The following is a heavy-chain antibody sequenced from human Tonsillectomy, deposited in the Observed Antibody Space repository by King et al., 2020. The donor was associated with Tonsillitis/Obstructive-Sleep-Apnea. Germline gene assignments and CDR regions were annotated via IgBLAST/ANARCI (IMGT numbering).Heavy chain of an antibody. D-gene: IGHD4-11*01. CDR3: ARISHDYTISGPSGWFDP. V-gene: IGHV2-26*01. Sequence: TLKESGPVLVKPTETLTLTCTVSGFSLSNVRMGVSWIRQPPGKALEWLAHIFSNDEKSYSTSLKSRLTISKDTSKSQVVLTMTNMDPVDTATYYCARISHDYTISGPSGWFDPGGQGTLVTVSS. J-gene: IGHJ5*02. CDR2: IFSNDEK. CDR1: GFSLSNVRMG.